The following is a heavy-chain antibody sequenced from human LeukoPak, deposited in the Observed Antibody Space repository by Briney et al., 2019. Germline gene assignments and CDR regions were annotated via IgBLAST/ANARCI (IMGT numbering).Heavy chain of an antibody. V-gene: IGHV4-38-2*02. Sequence: PSETLSLTCTVSGYSISSGYYWGWIRQPPGKGLEWTGSIDHSGSTYYNPSLKSRVTISVNTSKNQFSLKLSPVTAADTAVYYCARGGGSGWYSSENWFDPWGQGTLVTVSS. CDR3: ARGGGSGWYSSENWFDP. CDR1: GYSISSGYY. J-gene: IGHJ5*02. CDR2: IDHSGST. D-gene: IGHD6-19*01.